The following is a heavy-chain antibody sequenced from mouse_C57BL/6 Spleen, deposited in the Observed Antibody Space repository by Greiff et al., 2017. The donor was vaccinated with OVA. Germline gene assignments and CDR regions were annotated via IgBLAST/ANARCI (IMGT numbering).Heavy chain of an antibody. CDR1: GYTFTSYG. Sequence: VKLVESGAELARPGASVKLSCKASGYTFTSYGISWVKQRTGQGLEWIGEIYPRSGNTYYNEKFKGKATLTADKSSSTAYMALRSLTSEDSAVYCCAREGPNYFDYWGQGTTLTVSS. V-gene: IGHV1-81*01. J-gene: IGHJ2*01. CDR2: IYPRSGNT. CDR3: AREGPNYFDY.